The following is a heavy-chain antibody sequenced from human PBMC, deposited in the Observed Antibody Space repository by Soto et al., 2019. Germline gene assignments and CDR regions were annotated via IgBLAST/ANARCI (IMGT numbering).Heavy chain of an antibody. CDR2: IYYSGST. D-gene: IGHD3-22*01. V-gene: IGHV4-61*08. CDR1: GGSISSGGYY. CDR3: AREGDSSGYSPPDY. J-gene: IGHJ4*02. Sequence: SETLSLTCTVSGGSISSGGYYWSWIRQHPGKGLEWIGYIYYSGSTNYNPSLKSRVTISVDTSKNQFSLKLSSVTAADTAVYYCAREGDSSGYSPPDYWGQGTLVTVSS.